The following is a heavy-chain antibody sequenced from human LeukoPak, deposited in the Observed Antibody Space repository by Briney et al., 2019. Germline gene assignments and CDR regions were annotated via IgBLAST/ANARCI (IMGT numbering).Heavy chain of an antibody. CDR1: GGSINSYY. CDR2: IYYSGRT. CDR3: ARGTHYNDRSGFFSLDY. D-gene: IGHD3-22*01. J-gene: IGHJ4*02. Sequence: SETLSLTCTVSGGSINSYYWNWIRQSPGKGLEWIGYIYYSGRTNYNPSLQSRVTISVDTSKNQFSLKLTSVTAADTALYYCARGTHYNDRSGFFSLDYWGQGTLVTVSS. V-gene: IGHV4-59*01.